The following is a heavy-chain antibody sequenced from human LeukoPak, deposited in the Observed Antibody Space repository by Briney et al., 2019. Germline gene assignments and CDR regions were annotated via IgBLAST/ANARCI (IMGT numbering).Heavy chain of an antibody. CDR1: GFTFSSYW. Sequence: PGGSLRLSCAASGFTFSSYWMSWVRQAPGKGLEWVANIKQDGSEKYYVDSVKGRFTISRDNSKNTLYLQMNSLRAEDTAVYYCAKERWELLAYWGQGTLVTVSS. CDR2: IKQDGSEK. CDR3: AKERWELLAY. V-gene: IGHV3-7*03. D-gene: IGHD1-26*01. J-gene: IGHJ4*02.